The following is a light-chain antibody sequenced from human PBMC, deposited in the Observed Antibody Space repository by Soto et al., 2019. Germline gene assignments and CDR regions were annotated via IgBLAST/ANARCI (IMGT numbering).Light chain of an antibody. J-gene: IGLJ2*01. CDR2: SNT. CDR3: AAWDDSLNGVV. CDR1: SSNIGSHT. Sequence: QLVLTQPPSASGTPGQTIAISCSGGSSNIGSHTVNWYQQLPGTAPRLLIYSNTQRPSGVPDRFSGSKSGTSASLVISGLQSEYEGDYYCAAWDDSLNGVVFGGGTKVTVL. V-gene: IGLV1-44*01.